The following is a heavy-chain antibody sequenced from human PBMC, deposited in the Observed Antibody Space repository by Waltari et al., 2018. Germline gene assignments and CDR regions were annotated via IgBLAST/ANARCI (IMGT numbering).Heavy chain of an antibody. CDR1: GFTFSNYN. D-gene: IGHD2-15*01. CDR3: ARGQVVVAAILSS. V-gene: IGHV3-21*01. J-gene: IGHJ5*02. Sequence: EVQLVESGGGLVKPGGSLRLSCAASGFTFSNYNMNWVRQAPGKGLGWVSSISSSSSFIYYADSVKGRFTISRDNAKNSLYLQMNSLRAEDTAVYYCARGQVVVAAILSSWGQGTLVTVSS. CDR2: ISSSSSFI.